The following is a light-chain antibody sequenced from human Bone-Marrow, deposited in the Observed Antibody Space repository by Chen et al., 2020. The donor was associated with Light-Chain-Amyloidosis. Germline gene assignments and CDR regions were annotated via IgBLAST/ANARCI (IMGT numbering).Light chain of an antibody. Sequence: EIVLTQSPGTLSLSPGEGANLSCRASQTISSNYLTWYQQKFGQAPRLLIYGSSSRATGIPDSFTGSWSETDFTLTINRLEPEDFAMYYCQQYGTSPLTFGGGTKVEIK. V-gene: IGKV3-20*01. CDR2: GSS. J-gene: IGKJ4*01. CDR1: QTISSNY. CDR3: QQYGTSPLT.